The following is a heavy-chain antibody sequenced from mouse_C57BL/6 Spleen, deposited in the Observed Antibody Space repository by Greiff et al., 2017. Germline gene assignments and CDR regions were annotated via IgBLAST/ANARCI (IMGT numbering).Heavy chain of an antibody. D-gene: IGHD2-4*01. CDR2: IWSGGST. Sequence: QVQLQQSGPGLVQPSQSLSITCTVSGFSLTSYGVHWVRQSPGKGLEWLGVIWSGGSTDYNAAFISRLSISKDNSKSQVFFKMISLQADDTAIYYCARGDYDDYAMDYWGQGTSVTVSS. V-gene: IGHV2-2*01. CDR1: GFSLTSYG. J-gene: IGHJ4*01. CDR3: ARGDYDDYAMDY.